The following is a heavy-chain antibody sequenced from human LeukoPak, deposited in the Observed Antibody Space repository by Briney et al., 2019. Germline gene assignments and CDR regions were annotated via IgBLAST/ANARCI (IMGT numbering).Heavy chain of an antibody. J-gene: IGHJ3*02. V-gene: IGHV3-74*01. D-gene: IGHD3-10*01. CDR2: INSDGSST. CDR1: GFTFSSYW. CDR3: STVSGHAFDI. Sequence: GGSLRLSCAASGFTFSSYWMHWVRQVPGKGLVWVSRINSDGSSTSYADSVKGRFTISRDNAKNTLYVQMNSLRAEDKAVYYCSTVSGHAFDIWGRGTMVTVSS.